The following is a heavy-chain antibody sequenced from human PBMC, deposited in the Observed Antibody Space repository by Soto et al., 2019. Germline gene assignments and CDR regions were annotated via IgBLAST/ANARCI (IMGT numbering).Heavy chain of an antibody. V-gene: IGHV1-8*01. J-gene: IGHJ4*02. CDR1: GYTFTSYD. Sequence: QVQLVQSGAEVKKPGASVKVSCKASGYTFTSYDINWVRQSTGQGLEWMGWMNPNRGNTGYAQKSQGRVTMTRNTSIRTAYMELSSLRSEETAVDYCASPAGPAAPPLDYWGQGTLVTVSS. D-gene: IGHD2-2*01. CDR3: ASPAGPAAPPLDY. CDR2: MNPNRGNT.